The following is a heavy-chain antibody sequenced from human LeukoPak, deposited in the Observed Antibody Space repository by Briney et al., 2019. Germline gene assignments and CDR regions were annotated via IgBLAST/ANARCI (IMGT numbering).Heavy chain of an antibody. J-gene: IGHJ4*02. CDR1: GGSITISSYY. Sequence: SETLSLTCSVSGGSITISSYYWGWIRQSPGKGLEWIGDTNHRGSTNYNPSLESRVRISVDASKRQFSLHVKFVSAADTAIYYCARDPFCSDGRCYRARFDFWGPGTRVTVSS. CDR3: ARDPFCSDGRCYRARFDF. D-gene: IGHD2-15*01. CDR2: TNHRGST. V-gene: IGHV4-39*07.